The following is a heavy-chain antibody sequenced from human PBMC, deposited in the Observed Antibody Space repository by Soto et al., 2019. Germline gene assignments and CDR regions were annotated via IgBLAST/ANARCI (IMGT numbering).Heavy chain of an antibody. CDR2: ISGYNGQT. CDR3: ARDRRKEVWVEGLNAMDV. CDR1: AYTFSNYG. Sequence: QVQLVQSGPEVKKPGASVKVSCKASAYTFSNYGISWVRQAPGQGLEWMGWISGYNGQTNYAQKFRGRVTFSTDTSTSTAYMELRSLRSDDTAMYYCARDRRKEVWVEGLNAMDVWGQGTTVTVSS. V-gene: IGHV1-18*01. J-gene: IGHJ6*02. D-gene: IGHD1-20*01.